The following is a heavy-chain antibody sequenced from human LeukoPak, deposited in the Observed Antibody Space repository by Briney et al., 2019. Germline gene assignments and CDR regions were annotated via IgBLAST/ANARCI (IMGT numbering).Heavy chain of an antibody. V-gene: IGHV3-66*01. CDR1: GFTVSSNY. D-gene: IGHD3-10*01. CDR2: IYSGGST. Sequence: GGSLRLSCAASGFTVSSNYMSWVRQAPGKGLEWVSTIYSGGSTYYADSVKGRFTISRDNSKNTLYFQMNSLRAEDTAMYYCARDSYGLDAFDIWGQGTMVTVSS. J-gene: IGHJ3*02. CDR3: ARDSYGLDAFDI.